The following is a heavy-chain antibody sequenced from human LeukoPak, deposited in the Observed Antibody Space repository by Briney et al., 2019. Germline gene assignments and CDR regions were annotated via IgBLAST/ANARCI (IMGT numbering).Heavy chain of an antibody. D-gene: IGHD1-26*01. CDR1: GFTFSTYW. Sequence: GGSLRLSCAASGFTFSTYWMHWVRQAPGKGLEWVSGIIGGGDYTCYADSVKGRFTISRDNSKNTLFLHMNSLRVDDTALYYCAKSSRVGTYYFDYWGQGTVVTVSS. CDR3: AKSSRVGTYYFDY. J-gene: IGHJ4*02. V-gene: IGHV3-23*01. CDR2: IIGGGDYT.